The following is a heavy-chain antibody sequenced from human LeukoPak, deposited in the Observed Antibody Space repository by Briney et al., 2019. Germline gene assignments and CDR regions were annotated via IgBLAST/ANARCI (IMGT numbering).Heavy chain of an antibody. V-gene: IGHV3-48*03. D-gene: IGHD3-22*01. CDR1: GFTFSSYE. J-gene: IGHJ4*02. Sequence: GGSLRLSCAASGFTFSSYEMNWVRQAPGKGLEWVSYISSSGSTIYYADSVKGRFTISRDNSKNTLYLQMNSLRAEDTAVYYCAKDQGVLMAIVVVPFDYWGQGTLVTVSS. CDR3: AKDQGVLMAIVVVPFDY. CDR2: ISSSGSTI.